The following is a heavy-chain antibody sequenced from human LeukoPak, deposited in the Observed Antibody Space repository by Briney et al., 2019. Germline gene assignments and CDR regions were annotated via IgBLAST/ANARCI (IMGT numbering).Heavy chain of an antibody. Sequence: TGGSLRLSCAASGFAFSVYEMYWVRQAPGKGLEWISYISSSGGTRYYADSVKGRFTISRDNARNSLSLQMNSLRAEDTAVDYDSPLTVASSFDYWGQGALVTVSS. J-gene: IGHJ4*02. D-gene: IGHD4-17*01. CDR2: ISSSGGTR. V-gene: IGHV3-48*03. CDR1: GFAFSVYE. CDR3: SPLTVASSFDY.